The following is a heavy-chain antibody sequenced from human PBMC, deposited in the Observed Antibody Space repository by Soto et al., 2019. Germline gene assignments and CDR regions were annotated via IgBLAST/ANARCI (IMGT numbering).Heavy chain of an antibody. Sequence: GGSLRLSCAASGFTFSSYSMNWVRQAPGKGLEWVSSISSSSSYIYYADSVKGRFTISRDNAKNSLYLQMSGLRAEVTAVYYCARDTMVRGYAVGGMDVWGQGTTVTVSS. CDR2: ISSSSSYI. CDR3: ARDTMVRGYAVGGMDV. V-gene: IGHV3-21*01. J-gene: IGHJ6*02. D-gene: IGHD3-10*01. CDR1: GFTFSSYS.